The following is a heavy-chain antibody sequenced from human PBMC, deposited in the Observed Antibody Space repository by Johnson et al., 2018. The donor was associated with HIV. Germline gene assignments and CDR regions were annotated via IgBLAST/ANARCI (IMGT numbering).Heavy chain of an antibody. D-gene: IGHD5-24*01. Sequence: QVQLVESGGGVVQPGRSLRLSCAASAFTSSSYSMHWVRQAPGKGLEWVAIISYDGSNKYYADSVKGRFTISRDNSKNTLYLQMNSLRAEDTAVYYCARDQVVEMATIIGDDAFDIWGQGTMVTVSS. CDR1: AFTSSSYS. V-gene: IGHV3-30-3*01. CDR2: ISYDGSNK. CDR3: ARDQVVEMATIIGDDAFDI. J-gene: IGHJ3*02.